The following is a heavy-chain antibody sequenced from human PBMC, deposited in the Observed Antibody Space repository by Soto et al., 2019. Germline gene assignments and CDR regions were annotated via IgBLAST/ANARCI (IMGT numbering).Heavy chain of an antibody. D-gene: IGHD2-15*01. V-gene: IGHV4-39*01. J-gene: IGHJ4*02. CDR1: GGSISSSDHY. CDR2: INYSGTT. CDR3: ARYCSSSRLGRYYFDY. Sequence: QLQLQESGPGLVKPSETLSLTCTVSGGSISSSDHYWSWIRQPPGKGLEWIASINYSGTTYYNPSLKSRITISVDTSRNQFSLKLSSVTAADTALYSCARYCSSSRLGRYYFDYWGQGTLVIVSS.